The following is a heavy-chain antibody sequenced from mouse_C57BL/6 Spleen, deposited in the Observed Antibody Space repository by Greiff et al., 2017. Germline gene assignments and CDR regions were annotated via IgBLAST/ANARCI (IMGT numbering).Heavy chain of an antibody. Sequence: VQLQQSGPELVKPGASVKMSCKASGYTFTDYNMHWVKQSHGKSLEWIGYINPNNGGTSYNQKFKGNATLTVNKSSSTAYMELRSLTSEDSAVYYCARDTTVVEGYWGQGTTLTVSS. CDR3: ARDTTVVEGY. V-gene: IGHV1-22*01. J-gene: IGHJ2*01. D-gene: IGHD1-1*01. CDR2: INPNNGGT. CDR1: GYTFTDYN.